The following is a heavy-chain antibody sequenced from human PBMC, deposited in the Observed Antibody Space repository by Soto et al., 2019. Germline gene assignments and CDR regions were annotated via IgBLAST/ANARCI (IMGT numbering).Heavy chain of an antibody. J-gene: IGHJ4*02. CDR2: ISGYNGNT. CDR3: ARDYSRSCREY. D-gene: IGHD6-13*01. CDR1: GYTFTSYG. Sequence: GASVKVSCKASGYTFTSYGISWMRQAPGQGLEWMGWISGYNGNTNYTQKFEGRVAMTTDTSTTTVYMELRSLSSDDTAVYYCARDYSRSCREYWGQGTQVTVSS. V-gene: IGHV1-18*04.